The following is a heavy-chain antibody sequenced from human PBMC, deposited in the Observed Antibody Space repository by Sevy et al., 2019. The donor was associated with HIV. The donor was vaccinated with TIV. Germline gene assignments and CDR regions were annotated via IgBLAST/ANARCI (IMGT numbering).Heavy chain of an antibody. V-gene: IGHV1-18*01. CDR3: ARAYCSGGRCYSLAY. D-gene: IGHD2-15*01. Sequence: ASVKVSCKVSGYTFNTYRTHWVRQAPGQGLEWMGWVSPHNGDTNYAQRLQGRITMFTDSSTSTAYMELRNLRSDDTALYYCARAYCSGGRCYSLAYWGQGTLVTVSS. CDR2: VSPHNGDT. J-gene: IGHJ4*02. CDR1: GYTFNTYR.